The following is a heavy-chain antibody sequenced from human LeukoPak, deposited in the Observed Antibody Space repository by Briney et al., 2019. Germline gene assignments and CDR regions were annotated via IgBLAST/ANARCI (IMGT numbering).Heavy chain of an antibody. CDR2: IYHSGST. CDR3: ARGRMGGGYGDPYYYGMDV. Sequence: SETLSLTCAVSGGSISSGGYSWSWIRQPPGKGLEWIGYIYHSGSTYYNPSLKSRVTISVDRSKNQFSLKLSSVTAADTAVYYCARGRMGGGYGDPYYYGMDVWGKGTTVTVSS. V-gene: IGHV4-30-2*01. CDR1: GGSISSGGYS. D-gene: IGHD4-17*01. J-gene: IGHJ6*04.